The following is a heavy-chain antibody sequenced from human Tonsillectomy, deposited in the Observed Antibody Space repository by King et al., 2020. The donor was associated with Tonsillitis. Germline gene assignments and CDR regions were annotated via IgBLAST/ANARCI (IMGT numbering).Heavy chain of an antibody. V-gene: IGHV3-23*04. CDR2: ISGSGGST. Sequence: EVQLVESGGGLVQPGGSLRLSCAASGFTFSSYAMSWVRQAPGKGLEWGSGISGSGGSTYYADSVKGRFTISRDDSKNTLYLQMNNLRAEDTAIYYCAKDLSWGYRGSYPYYYYYGMDVWGQGPTVPVSS. J-gene: IGHJ6*02. D-gene: IGHD1-26*01. CDR1: GFTFSSYA. CDR3: AKDLSWGYRGSYPYYYYYGMDV.